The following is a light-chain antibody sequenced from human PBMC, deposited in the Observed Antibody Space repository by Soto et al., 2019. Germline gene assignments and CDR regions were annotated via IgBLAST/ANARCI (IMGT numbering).Light chain of an antibody. J-gene: IGKJ2*01. Sequence: EIVLTQSPGTLSLSPGERVTLSCRARQTVSRNYLGWYQQQPGQAPRLLIYATSSRATGIPDRFSGSGSGTDFTLTISRLEPEDFAVYYCQHYGGSPPYTFGQGTKLEIK. CDR1: QTVSRNY. V-gene: IGKV3-20*01. CDR3: QHYGGSPPYT. CDR2: ATS.